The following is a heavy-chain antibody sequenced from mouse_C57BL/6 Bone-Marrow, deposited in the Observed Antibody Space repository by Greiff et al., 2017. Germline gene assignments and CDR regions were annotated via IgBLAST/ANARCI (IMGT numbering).Heavy chain of an antibody. CDR3: ARGEGNAMDY. CDR1: GYSFTGYY. Sequence: VQLQQSGPELVKPGASVKISCKASGYSFTGYYMNWVKQSPEKSLEWIGEINPSTGGTTYNQKFKAKATLTVDKSSSTAYMQLKSLTSEDSAVYYCARGEGNAMDYWGQGTSVTVSS. CDR2: INPSTGGT. V-gene: IGHV1-42*01. J-gene: IGHJ4*01.